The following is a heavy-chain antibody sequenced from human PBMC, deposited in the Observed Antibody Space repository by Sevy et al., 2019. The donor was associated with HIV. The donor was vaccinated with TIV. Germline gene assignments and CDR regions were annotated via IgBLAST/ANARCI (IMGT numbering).Heavy chain of an antibody. CDR1: GFTFNKYS. CDR3: AREGCTKPHDY. D-gene: IGHD2-8*01. J-gene: IGHJ4*02. V-gene: IGHV3-23*01. CDR2: LSFGGGEI. Sequence: GGSLRLSCAASGFTFNKYSMSWVRQPPGKGLEWVATLSFGGGEINYAHSVKGRFTISRDNSKNSFYLQMNNLRAEDTALYYCAREGCTKPHDYWGQGTLVTVSS.